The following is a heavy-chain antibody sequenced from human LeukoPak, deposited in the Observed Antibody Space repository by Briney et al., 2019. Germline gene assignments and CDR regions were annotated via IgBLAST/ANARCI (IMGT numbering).Heavy chain of an antibody. CDR3: ARWTTVKNAFDI. CDR2: INPNSSGT. J-gene: IGHJ3*02. CDR1: GYTFTGYY. V-gene: IGHV1-2*02. Sequence: ASVTVSCKASGYTFTGYYMHWVRQAPGQGLEWMGWINPNSSGTNYAQKFQGRVTMTRDTSISTAYMELSRLRSDDTAVYYCARWTTVKNAFDIWGQGTMVTVSS. D-gene: IGHD4-17*01.